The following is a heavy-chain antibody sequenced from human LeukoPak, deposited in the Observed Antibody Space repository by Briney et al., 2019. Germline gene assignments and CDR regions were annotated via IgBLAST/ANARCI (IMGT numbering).Heavy chain of an antibody. CDR3: ARDLGPTTPPPSDDY. J-gene: IGHJ4*02. V-gene: IGHV1-18*01. Sequence: ASVKVSCKASGYTFTSYGISWARQAPGQGLEWMGWISAYNGNTNYAQKLQGRVTMTTDTSTSTAYMELRSLRSDDTAVYYCARDLGPTTPPPSDDYWGQGTLVTVSS. CDR1: GYTFTSYG. CDR2: ISAYNGNT. D-gene: IGHD4-11*01.